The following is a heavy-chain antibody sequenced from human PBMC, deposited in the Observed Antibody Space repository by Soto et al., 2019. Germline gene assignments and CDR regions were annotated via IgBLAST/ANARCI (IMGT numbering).Heavy chain of an antibody. CDR3: AKANQPIVVVTAIFYPLGAFDI. J-gene: IGHJ3*02. Sequence: QVQLVESGGGVVQPGRSLRLSCAASGFTFSSYGMHWVRQAPGKGLEWVAVISYDGSNKYYADSVKGRFTISRDNSKNTLYLQMNSLRAEDTAVYYCAKANQPIVVVTAIFYPLGAFDIWGQGTMVTVSS. CDR1: GFTFSSYG. D-gene: IGHD2-21*02. CDR2: ISYDGSNK. V-gene: IGHV3-30*18.